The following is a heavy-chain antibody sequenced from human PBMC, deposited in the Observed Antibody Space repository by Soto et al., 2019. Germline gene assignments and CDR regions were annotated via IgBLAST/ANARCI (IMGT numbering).Heavy chain of an antibody. V-gene: IGHV3-64*01. J-gene: IGHJ4*02. CDR2: ISSNGGST. D-gene: IGHD5-18*01. Sequence: EVQLVESGGGLVQPGGSLRLSCAASGFTFSSYAMHWVRQAPGKGLEYVSVISSNGGSTDYANSVKGRFTISRDNSKNPLSLQMGSLRAEDMAVYYCARGYGYDFDYWGQGTLVTVSS. CDR1: GFTFSSYA. CDR3: ARGYGYDFDY.